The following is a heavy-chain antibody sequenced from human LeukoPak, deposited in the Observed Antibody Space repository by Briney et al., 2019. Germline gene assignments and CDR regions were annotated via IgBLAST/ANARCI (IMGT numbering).Heavy chain of an antibody. V-gene: IGHV3-9*01. CDR2: INWKTGNG. Sequence: GGSLRLSCAVSGFNFDDYAMHWVRQAPGRGLEWVSGINWKTGNGIYADSVKGRFTISRDNAKNSLYLQMNSLRAEDTAVYYCAKDPTMIVVVIPDYWGQGTLVTVSS. CDR1: GFNFDDYA. D-gene: IGHD3-22*01. J-gene: IGHJ4*02. CDR3: AKDPTMIVVVIPDY.